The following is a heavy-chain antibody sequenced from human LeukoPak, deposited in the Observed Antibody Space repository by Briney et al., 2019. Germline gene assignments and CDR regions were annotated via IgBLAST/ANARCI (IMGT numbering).Heavy chain of an antibody. CDR2: INSDGSST. CDR1: GFTFSTYW. CDR3: ARGFITFGGVIVDY. J-gene: IGHJ4*02. D-gene: IGHD3-16*02. V-gene: IGHV3-74*01. Sequence: PGGSLRLSCAASGFTFSTYWMHWVRQAPGKGLLWVSRINSDGSSTSYADSVKGRFTISRDNARNTLYLQMNSLRVEDTAVYYCARGFITFGGVIVDYWGQGTLVTVPS.